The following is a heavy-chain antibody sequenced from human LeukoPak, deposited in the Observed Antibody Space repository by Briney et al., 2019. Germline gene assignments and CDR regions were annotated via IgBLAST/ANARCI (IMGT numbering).Heavy chain of an antibody. CDR3: ARGRSRAEIYYFDY. J-gene: IGHJ4*02. CDR2: ISAYNGNT. CDR1: GYTFTSYG. V-gene: IGHV1-18*01. Sequence: ASVKVSCKASGYTFTSYGISWVRQAPGQGLEWMGWISAYNGNTNYAQKLQGRVTMTTDTSTSTAYMELRSLRSEDTAVYYCARGRSRAEIYYFDYWGQGTLVTVSS. D-gene: IGHD6-13*01.